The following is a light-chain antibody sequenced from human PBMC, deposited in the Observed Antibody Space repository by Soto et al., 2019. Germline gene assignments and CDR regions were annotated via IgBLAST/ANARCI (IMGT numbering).Light chain of an antibody. CDR2: DAS. CDR1: QSVSSY. J-gene: IGKJ4*01. Sequence: EIVLIQSPATMYLSPWERATLYCRASQSVSSYLAWYQQKPGQAPRLLIYDASNRATGFPPRFSGSGSGTEFTLTISSLEPEDSAVYYCHQRSSWPLTFGGGTEVDIK. V-gene: IGKV3-11*01. CDR3: HQRSSWPLT.